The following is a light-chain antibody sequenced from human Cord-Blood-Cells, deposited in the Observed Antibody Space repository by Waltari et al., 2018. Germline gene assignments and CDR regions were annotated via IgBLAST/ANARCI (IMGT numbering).Light chain of an antibody. J-gene: IGKJ4*01. V-gene: IGKV3-15*01. Sequence: EIVMTQSPATLSVSQGERATLSCRASKSVSSNLAWYQQKPGQAPRLLLYGASTRATGIPARFSGSRSGTEFTLTISSLQSEDFAVNYCQQYNNWPPLTFGGGTKVEIK. CDR2: GAS. CDR1: KSVSSN. CDR3: QQYNNWPPLT.